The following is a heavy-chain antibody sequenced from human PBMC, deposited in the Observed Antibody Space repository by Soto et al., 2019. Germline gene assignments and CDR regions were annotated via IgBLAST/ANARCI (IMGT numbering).Heavy chain of an antibody. V-gene: IGHV3-7*04. J-gene: IGHJ4*02. Sequence: EVQLVESGGALVQPEGSLRLSCAASGFTFSSYWMSWVRQAPGKGLEWVANIKEDGSEKYYVDSVKGRFTISRDNAKNSLYLEINSLRAEDTAVYYCARECVGDGSHGDFDYWGQGTLVTVSS. CDR1: GFTFSSYW. CDR2: IKEDGSEK. D-gene: IGHD3-10*01. CDR3: ARECVGDGSHGDFDY.